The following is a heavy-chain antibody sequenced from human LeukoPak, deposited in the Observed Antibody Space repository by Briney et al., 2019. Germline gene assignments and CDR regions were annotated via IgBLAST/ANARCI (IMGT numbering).Heavy chain of an antibody. CDR1: GYNFANSW. D-gene: IGHD3-22*01. CDR2: IYPDDSDI. Sequence: GESLKISCHGSGYNFANSWIGWVRQMPGKGLEWVGLIYPDDSDIRYSPSFQGHVTISADKSTSTAYLQWVSLKASDTAMYYCAGRSDRKAFDYWGQGTLVTVSS. CDR3: AGRSDRKAFDY. J-gene: IGHJ4*02. V-gene: IGHV5-51*01.